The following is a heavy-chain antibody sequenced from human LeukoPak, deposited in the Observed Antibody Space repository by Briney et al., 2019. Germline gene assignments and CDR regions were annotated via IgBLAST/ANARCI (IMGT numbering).Heavy chain of an antibody. J-gene: IGHJ4*02. D-gene: IGHD4-23*01. V-gene: IGHV1-2*06. CDR3: ATRLGDYDGGDY. Sequence: ASVKVSCKTSGYTFTTYFIHLVRQAPGQGLEWMGRINPNSGDTNHAQKFQGRVTMTRDTSISTAYMELSRLRSDDTAVYYCATRLGDYDGGDYWGQGTLVTVSS. CDR2: INPNSGDT. CDR1: GYTFTTYF.